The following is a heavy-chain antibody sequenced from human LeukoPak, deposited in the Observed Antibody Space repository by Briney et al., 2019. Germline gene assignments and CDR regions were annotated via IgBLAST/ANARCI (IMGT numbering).Heavy chain of an antibody. V-gene: IGHV1-18*01. D-gene: IGHD3-9*01. Sequence: ASVKVSCKASGYTFTSYDINWVRQATGQGLEWMGWMNPNSGNTNYAQKLQGRVTMTTDTSTSTAYMELRSLRSDDTAVYYCAREGYFDWPYYFDYWGQGTLVTVSS. J-gene: IGHJ4*02. CDR3: AREGYFDWPYYFDY. CDR1: GYTFTSYD. CDR2: MNPNSGNT.